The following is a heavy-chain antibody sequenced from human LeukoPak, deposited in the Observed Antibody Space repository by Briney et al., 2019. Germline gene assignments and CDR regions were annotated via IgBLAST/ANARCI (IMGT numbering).Heavy chain of an antibody. CDR2: INPSGGST. J-gene: IGHJ6*03. V-gene: IGHV1-46*01. CDR1: GYTFTSYY. CDR3: ARAVKLYGSGSYYNAEGYYYMDV. Sequence: VASVKVSCKASGYTFTSYYMHWVRQAPGQGLEWMGIINPSGGSTSYAQKFQGRVTMTRNTSISTAYMELSSLRSEDTAVYYCARAVKLYGSGSYYNAEGYYYMDVWGKGTTVTISS. D-gene: IGHD3-10*01.